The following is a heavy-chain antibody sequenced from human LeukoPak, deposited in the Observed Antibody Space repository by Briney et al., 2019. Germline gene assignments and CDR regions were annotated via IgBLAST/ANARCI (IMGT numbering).Heavy chain of an antibody. D-gene: IGHD1-14*01. Sequence: GGSLRLSCAASGFTFSSYAMSWVRQAPGKGLEWVSTLTGSGVGTYYADSVKGRFTISRDNSKNTLFLQMHNLRADDTAVYYCATPPLTTGTSGWGQGTLVSVSS. CDR2: LTGSGVGT. V-gene: IGHV3-23*01. CDR1: GFTFSSYA. J-gene: IGHJ4*02. CDR3: ATPPLTTGTSG.